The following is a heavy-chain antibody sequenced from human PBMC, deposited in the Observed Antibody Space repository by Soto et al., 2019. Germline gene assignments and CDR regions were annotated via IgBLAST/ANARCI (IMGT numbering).Heavy chain of an antibody. V-gene: IGHV3-33*01. CDR2: IWYDGSNQ. J-gene: IGHJ4*02. CDR1: GFTFSNYG. Sequence: GGSLRLSCAASGFTFSNYGMHWVRQAPGKGLEWVAVIWYDGSNQYYPDSVKGRFTISRDNSKNTLYLQMNSLKVEDTAVYFCTRDPSVRDYYFDCWGQGTLVTVSS. D-gene: IGHD3-10*02. CDR3: TRDPSVRDYYFDC.